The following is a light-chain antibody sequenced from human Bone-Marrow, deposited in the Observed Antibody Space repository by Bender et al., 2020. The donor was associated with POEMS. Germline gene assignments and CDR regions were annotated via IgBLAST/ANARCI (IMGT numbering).Light chain of an antibody. CDR3: RSYTSSSTRV. Sequence: HSALTQPASVSGSPGQSITISCTGTSSDVGGYNFVSWYQQHPGKAPKVMIYDVTNRPSGVSNRFSGSKSGNTASLTISGLQPEDEADYYCRSYTSSSTRVFGTGTKVTVL. J-gene: IGLJ1*01. CDR2: DVT. CDR1: SSDVGGYNF. V-gene: IGLV2-14*03.